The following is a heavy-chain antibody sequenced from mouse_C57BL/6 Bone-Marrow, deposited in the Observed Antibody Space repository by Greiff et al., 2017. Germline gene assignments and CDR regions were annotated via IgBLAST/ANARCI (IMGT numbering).Heavy chain of an antibody. CDR2: INPSNGGT. Sequence: QVQLQQPGTELVKPGASVKLSCKASGYTFTSYWMHWVKQRPGQGLEWIGNINPSNGGTNYNEKFKGKATLTVDKSSSTAYMQLSRLTSEDSAVYDCARDRDSRGGFAYWGQGTLVTVSA. D-gene: IGHD3-2*01. CDR3: ARDRDSRGGFAY. J-gene: IGHJ3*01. CDR1: GYTFTSYW. V-gene: IGHV1-53*01.